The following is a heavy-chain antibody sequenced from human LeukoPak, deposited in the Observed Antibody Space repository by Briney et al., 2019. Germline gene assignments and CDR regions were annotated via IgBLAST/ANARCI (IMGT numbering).Heavy chain of an antibody. J-gene: IGHJ4*02. CDR3: ARDSNGNYDFDY. CDR1: GGSISTSY. CDR2: IYYSGYT. Sequence: AETLSLTCTVSGGSISTSYWSWIRQPPGKGLEWIGYIYYSGYTNYSPSLKSRVTISVDTSKNQFSLNLSSVTDADTAVYYCARDSNGNYDFDYRGPGTPGTVSS. V-gene: IGHV4-59*01. D-gene: IGHD4-17*01.